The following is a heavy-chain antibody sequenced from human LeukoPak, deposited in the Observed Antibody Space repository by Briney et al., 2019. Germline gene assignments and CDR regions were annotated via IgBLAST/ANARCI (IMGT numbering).Heavy chain of an antibody. CDR2: IIPIFGTA. CDR3: ARDRVWCSQGKEKNAFDI. V-gene: IGHV1-69*13. CDR1: GGTFSSYA. J-gene: IGHJ3*02. D-gene: IGHD2-21*01. Sequence: SVKVSCKASGGTFSSYAISWVRQAPGQGLEWMGGIIPIFGTANYAQKFQGRVTITADESTSTAYMQLSSLRSEDTCVYYCARDRVWCSQGKEKNAFDIWGQGTMVTVSS.